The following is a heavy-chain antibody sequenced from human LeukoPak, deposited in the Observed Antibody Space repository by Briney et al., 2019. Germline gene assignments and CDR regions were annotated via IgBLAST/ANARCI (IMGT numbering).Heavy chain of an antibody. J-gene: IGHJ6*03. D-gene: IGHD4-11*01. V-gene: IGHV1-2*02. CDR3: ARGVFDYKRAYYYYYMDV. Sequence: PVASVKVSCKASGYTFTGYYMHWVRQAPGQGLEWMGWINPNSGGTNYAQKFQGRFTMTRDTSISTAYMELSRLRSDDTAVYYCARGVFDYKRAYYYYYMDVWGKGTTVTVSS. CDR2: INPNSGGT. CDR1: GYTFTGYY.